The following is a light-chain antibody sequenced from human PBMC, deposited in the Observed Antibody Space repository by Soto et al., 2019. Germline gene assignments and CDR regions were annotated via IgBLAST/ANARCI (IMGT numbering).Light chain of an antibody. CDR1: QSISSS. CDR2: AAS. V-gene: IGKV1-39*01. J-gene: IGKJ5*01. CDR3: QQSYSTPIT. Sequence: DIQMTQSPSSLSASVGDRVTMSCRASQSISSSLSWYLQKPGKAPNLLIYAASSLQSGVPSRFSGSGSGTDFSLTISSLQPEDFATYYCQQSYSTPITFGQGTRLEI.